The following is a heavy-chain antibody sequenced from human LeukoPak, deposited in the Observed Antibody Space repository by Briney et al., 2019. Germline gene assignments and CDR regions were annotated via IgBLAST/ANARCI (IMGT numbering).Heavy chain of an antibody. J-gene: IGHJ4*02. CDR3: ATKQWLAPPPDS. CDR1: GFTFSKYW. V-gene: IGHV3-74*01. Sequence: GGSLRLSCAASGFTFSKYWMLWVRQAPGKGLESVSRINTDGTVTTDADSVKGRFTVSRDNADNTMFLKMNSVRDEDTAVYYCATKQWLAPPPDSWGQGTPVTVSS. D-gene: IGHD6-19*01. CDR2: INTDGTVT.